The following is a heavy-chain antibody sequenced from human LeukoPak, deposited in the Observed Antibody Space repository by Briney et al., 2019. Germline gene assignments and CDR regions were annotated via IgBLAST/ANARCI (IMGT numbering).Heavy chain of an antibody. CDR3: ARDSSYYDFWSANDAFDI. D-gene: IGHD3-3*01. J-gene: IGHJ3*02. Sequence: PGGSLRLSCAASGFTFSSYSMNWVRQAPGKGLEWVSSISSSSSYIYYADSVKGRFTISRDNAKNSLYLQMNSLRAEDTAVYYCARDSSYYDFWSANDAFDIWGQGTMVTVSS. V-gene: IGHV3-21*01. CDR2: ISSSSSYI. CDR1: GFTFSSYS.